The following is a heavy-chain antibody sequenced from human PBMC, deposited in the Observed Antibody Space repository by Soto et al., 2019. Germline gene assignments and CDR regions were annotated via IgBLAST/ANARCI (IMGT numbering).Heavy chain of an antibody. CDR1: GYIFIDYW. Sequence: GESLKISCKASGYIFIDYWIGWVLQMPGKGLEWMGIVYPRDSDTRYSPSFQGQVTISADRSTGTAFLQWRSLKASDTALYYCARPPLPGYSIHFNSWGQGTLVTV. CDR3: ARPPLPGYSIHFNS. V-gene: IGHV5-51*01. CDR2: VYPRDSDT. D-gene: IGHD2-15*01. J-gene: IGHJ4*02.